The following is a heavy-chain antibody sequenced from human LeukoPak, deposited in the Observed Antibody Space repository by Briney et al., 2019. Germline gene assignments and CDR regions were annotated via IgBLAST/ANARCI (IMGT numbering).Heavy chain of an antibody. V-gene: IGHV4-39*07. CDR3: ARKVLTGTTVFNAFDI. J-gene: IGHJ3*02. Sequence: PSETLSLTCTVSGDSISNNNYFWGWIRQPPGKGLEWIGSIYYSGSTCYNPSLKSRVTISVDTSKNQFSLNLSSVTAADTAVYYRARKVLTGTTVFNAFDIWGQGAMVTVSS. CDR2: IYYSGST. CDR1: GDSISNNNYF. D-gene: IGHD1-20*01.